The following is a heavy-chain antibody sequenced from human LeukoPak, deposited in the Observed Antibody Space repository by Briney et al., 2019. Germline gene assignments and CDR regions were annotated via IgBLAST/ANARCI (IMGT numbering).Heavy chain of an antibody. CDR2: IYHSGST. V-gene: IGHV4-59*01. Sequence: SETLSLTCTVSGDSIGSYFWSWIRQSPGKGLAWIGHIYHSGSTNYNPSLKSRVTISIATSKNQFSLKLTSVTSADTAVYYCARDGPAYTSRWYDYYYGLDVWGQGTTVTVSS. J-gene: IGHJ6*02. D-gene: IGHD2-2*01. CDR3: ARDGPAYTSRWYDYYYGLDV. CDR1: GDSIGSYF.